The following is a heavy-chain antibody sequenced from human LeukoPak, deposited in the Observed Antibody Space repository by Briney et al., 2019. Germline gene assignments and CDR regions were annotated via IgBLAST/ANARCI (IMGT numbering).Heavy chain of an antibody. CDR3: INEWELASFDY. Sequence: GGSLRLSCAASGFTFSDYYMSWIRQAPGKGLEWVSYISSSGSTIYYADSVKGRFTISRDNAKNTLYLQMNSLRAEDTAVYYCINEWELASFDYWGQGTLVTVSS. J-gene: IGHJ4*02. CDR1: GFTFSDYY. CDR2: ISSSGSTI. V-gene: IGHV3-11*04. D-gene: IGHD1-26*01.